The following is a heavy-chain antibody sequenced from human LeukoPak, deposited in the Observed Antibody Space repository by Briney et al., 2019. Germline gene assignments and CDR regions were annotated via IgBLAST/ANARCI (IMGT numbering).Heavy chain of an antibody. Sequence: PWGSLRLSCAASGFTFSSYEMNWVRQDPGKGLECVSYISSSGSTIYYADSVKGRFSISRDNSKNTLYLQVNGLRTEDTAVYYCAKDRLLNCRGDCYIFDYWGQGTVVTVSS. V-gene: IGHV3-48*03. J-gene: IGHJ4*02. D-gene: IGHD2-21*02. CDR1: GFTFSSYE. CDR3: AKDRLLNCRGDCYIFDY. CDR2: ISSSGSTI.